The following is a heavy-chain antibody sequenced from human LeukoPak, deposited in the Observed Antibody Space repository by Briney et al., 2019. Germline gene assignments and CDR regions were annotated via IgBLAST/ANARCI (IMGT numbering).Heavy chain of an antibody. CDR2: INPNSGGT. Sequence: ASVKVSCKASGYTFNVYFMQWVRQAPGQGLEWLGWINPNSGGTNYAQKFQGRVTMTLDTSNRAAYMELTSLTPDDTAIYYCASGRGSGSLRWGQGTLVTVSS. V-gene: IGHV1-2*02. CDR1: GYTFNVYF. J-gene: IGHJ4*02. CDR3: ASGRGSGSLR. D-gene: IGHD1-26*01.